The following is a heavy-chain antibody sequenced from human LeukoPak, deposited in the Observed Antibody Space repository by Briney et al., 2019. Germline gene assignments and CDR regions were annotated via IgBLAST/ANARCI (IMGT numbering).Heavy chain of an antibody. Sequence: GRSLRLSCATSGFTFSRYAMHWVRQAPGKGLEWVALISYDANIGSNKYYADSVKGRFTISRDNSKNTLYLQMDSLRAEDTALYYCAREEHDYVWGSYRYYYYYGIDVWGQGTTVTVSS. J-gene: IGHJ6*02. D-gene: IGHD3-16*02. CDR1: GFTFSRYA. V-gene: IGHV3-30-3*01. CDR3: AREEHDYVWGSYRYYYYYGIDV. CDR2: ISYDANIGSNK.